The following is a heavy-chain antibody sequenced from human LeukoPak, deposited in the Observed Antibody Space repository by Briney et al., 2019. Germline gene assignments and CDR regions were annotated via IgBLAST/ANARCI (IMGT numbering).Heavy chain of an antibody. Sequence: GESLKISCKGSGYSFTSYWISWVRPMPGKGLEWMGRIDPSDSYTNYSPSFQGHVTISADKSISTAYLQWSSLKASDTAMYYCARQPEGAKATGYFDYWGQGTLVTVSS. CDR2: IDPSDSYT. J-gene: IGHJ4*02. CDR3: ARQPEGAKATGYFDY. D-gene: IGHD3-16*01. CDR1: GYSFTSYW. V-gene: IGHV5-10-1*01.